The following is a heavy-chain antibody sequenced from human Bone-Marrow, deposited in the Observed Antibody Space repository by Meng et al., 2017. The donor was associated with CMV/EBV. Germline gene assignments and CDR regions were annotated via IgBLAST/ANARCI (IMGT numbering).Heavy chain of an antibody. J-gene: IGHJ4*02. CDR3: ARLDLRWTSHFDY. Sequence: KASGDEFTTYWIGWVRQMSGKGLEWVGSIYPGFSETRYSPAFQGRVSISVDKANSLVELQWSSLEASDTATYYCARLDLRWTSHFDYWGQGTLVTVSS. CDR2: IYPGFSET. V-gene: IGHV5-51*01. D-gene: IGHD4-23*01. CDR1: GDEFTTYW.